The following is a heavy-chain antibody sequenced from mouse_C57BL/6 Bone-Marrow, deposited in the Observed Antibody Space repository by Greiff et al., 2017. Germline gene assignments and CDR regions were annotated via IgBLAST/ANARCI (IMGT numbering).Heavy chain of an antibody. CDR3: ARNYYGSGAMDY. Sequence: VQLQQPGAELVKPGASVKLSCKASGYTFTSYWMHWVKQRPGQGLEWIGMIHPNSGSTNYNEKFKSKATLTVDKSSSTAYMQLSSLTSEDSAVYYCARNYYGSGAMDYWGQGTSVTVSS. J-gene: IGHJ4*01. CDR1: GYTFTSYW. CDR2: IHPNSGST. D-gene: IGHD1-1*01. V-gene: IGHV1-64*01.